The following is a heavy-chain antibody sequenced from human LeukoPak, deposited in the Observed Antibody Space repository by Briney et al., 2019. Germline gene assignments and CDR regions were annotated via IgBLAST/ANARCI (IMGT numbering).Heavy chain of an antibody. Sequence: GGSLRLSCAASGFTFDDYGMSWVRQAPGKGLECISGFSGSGGSTYYADSVKGRFTISRDNSKNTLYLQMNSLRAEDTAVYYCAKGPLVGATGGGHYFDYWGQGTLVTVSS. CDR3: AKGPLVGATGGGHYFDY. V-gene: IGHV3-23*01. CDR2: FSGSGGST. D-gene: IGHD1-26*01. J-gene: IGHJ4*02. CDR1: GFTFDDYG.